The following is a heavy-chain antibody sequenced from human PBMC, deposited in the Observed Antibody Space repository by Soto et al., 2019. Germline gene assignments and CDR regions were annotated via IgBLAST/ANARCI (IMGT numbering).Heavy chain of an antibody. CDR3: TTDRQSWDQLPDYYYYYMDV. V-gene: IGHV3-15*01. CDR2: IKSKTDGVRT. D-gene: IGHD2-2*01. J-gene: IGHJ6*03. CDR1: GFTFSNAW. Sequence: GGSLRLSCAASGFTFSNAWMSWVRQAPGKGLEWVGRIKSKTDGVRTDYAAPVKGRFTISRDDSKNTLYLQRNSLKTEDTAVYYCTTDRQSWDQLPDYYYYYMDVWGKGTTVTVSS.